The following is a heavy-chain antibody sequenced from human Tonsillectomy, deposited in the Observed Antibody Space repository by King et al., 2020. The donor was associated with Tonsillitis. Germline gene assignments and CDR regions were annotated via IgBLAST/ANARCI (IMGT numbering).Heavy chain of an antibody. CDR3: AKDFEASSSWFYGGHRRFDY. CDR2: IRYDGSNK. V-gene: IGHV3-30*02. CDR1: GFTFSSYG. D-gene: IGHD6-13*01. J-gene: IGHJ4*02. Sequence: MQLVQSGGGVVQPGGSLRLSCAASGFTFSSYGMHWVRQAPGKGLEWVAFIRYDGSNKYYADSVKGRFTISRDNFKNTLYLQMNSLRAENTAVYYRAKDFEASSSWFYGGHRRFDYWGQGTLVTVSS.